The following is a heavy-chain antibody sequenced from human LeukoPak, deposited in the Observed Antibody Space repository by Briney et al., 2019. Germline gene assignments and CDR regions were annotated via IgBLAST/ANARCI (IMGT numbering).Heavy chain of an antibody. Sequence: GGSLRLSCAASGFTFRSHWMSWVRQAPGEGLEWLANIKDDGSEKYYVDSVKGRFTISRDNAKNSLYLQMNSLRAEDTAVYYCARAAPYYYDSSGYYSDYWGQGTLVTVSS. CDR3: ARAAPYYYDSSGYYSDY. V-gene: IGHV3-7*01. D-gene: IGHD3-22*01. CDR2: IKDDGSEK. CDR1: GFTFRSHW. J-gene: IGHJ4*02.